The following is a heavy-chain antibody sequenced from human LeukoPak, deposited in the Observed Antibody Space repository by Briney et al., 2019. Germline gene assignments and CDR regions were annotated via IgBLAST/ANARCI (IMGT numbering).Heavy chain of an antibody. V-gene: IGHV4-34*01. D-gene: IGHD3-10*01. CDR3: ATSMVRGVRFYFDH. J-gene: IGHJ4*02. CDR1: GGSFSGYY. Sequence: SETLSLTCAVYGGSFSGYYWSWIRQPPGKGLEWIGEINHSGSTNYNPSLKSRVTISVDTSKNQFSLKLSSVTAADTAVYYCATSMVRGVRFYFDHWGQGTLVTVSS. CDR2: INHSGST.